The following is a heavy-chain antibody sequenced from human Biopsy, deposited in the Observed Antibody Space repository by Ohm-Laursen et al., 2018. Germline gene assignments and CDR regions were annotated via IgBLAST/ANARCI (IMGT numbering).Heavy chain of an antibody. D-gene: IGHD1-26*01. CDR3: ARGTGRYYVYGAFDI. CDR2: IYTSGSP. J-gene: IGHJ3*02. Sequence: GTLSLTCTVSGDSISSDYWTWIRRPAGKGLEWIGRIYTSGSPNYNLSLESRVSMSVDTSKNQFSLNLRSVTAADTAVYYCARGTGRYYVYGAFDIWGQGTVVTVSS. V-gene: IGHV4-4*07. CDR1: GDSISSDY.